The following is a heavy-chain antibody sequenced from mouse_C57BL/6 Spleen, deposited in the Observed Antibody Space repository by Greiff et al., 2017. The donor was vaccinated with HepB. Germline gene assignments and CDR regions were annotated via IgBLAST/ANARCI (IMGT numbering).Heavy chain of an antibody. D-gene: IGHD1-1*01. J-gene: IGHJ2*01. CDR3: ARRYCGSSYGFDY. Sequence: EVQLQQSGPELVKPGASVKISCKASGYTFTDYYMNWVKQSHGKSLEWIGDINPNNGGTSYNQKFKGKSTLTVDKSSSTAYMELRSLTSEDSAVYYCARRYCGSSYGFDYWGQGTTLTVAS. CDR1: GYTFTDYY. CDR2: INPNNGGT. V-gene: IGHV1-26*01.